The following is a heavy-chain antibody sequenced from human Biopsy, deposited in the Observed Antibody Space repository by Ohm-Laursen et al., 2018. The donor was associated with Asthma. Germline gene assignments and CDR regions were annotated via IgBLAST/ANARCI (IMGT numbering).Heavy chain of an antibody. CDR1: GASIKTDDHY. D-gene: IGHD2-8*01. CDR3: ARDLSGYCTSSACYGFDS. V-gene: IGHV4-31*11. CDR2: INYSGST. Sequence: SETLSLTCAVSGASIKTDDHYWSWLRQPPGKGLEWIGYINYSGSTFYSPSLESRVTVSVDTSKNQFSLKLSSVTAADTAVYYCARDLSGYCTSSACYGFDSWGQGTMVTVSS. J-gene: IGHJ5*01.